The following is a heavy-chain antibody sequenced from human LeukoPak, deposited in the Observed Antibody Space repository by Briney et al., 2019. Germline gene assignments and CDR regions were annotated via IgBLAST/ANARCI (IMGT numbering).Heavy chain of an antibody. CDR3: ARGRIRGYRHGYGY. CDR1: GFTFSSYT. J-gene: IGHJ4*02. D-gene: IGHD5-18*01. V-gene: IGHV3-21*04. CDR2: ISTSSSYT. Sequence: GGSLRLSCAVSGFTFSSYTMNWVREARGKGLEWVSTISTSSSYTYYADSVKGRFTISRDNAKNALYLQMNSLRAEDTAVYYCARGRIRGYRHGYGYWGQGTLVTVSS.